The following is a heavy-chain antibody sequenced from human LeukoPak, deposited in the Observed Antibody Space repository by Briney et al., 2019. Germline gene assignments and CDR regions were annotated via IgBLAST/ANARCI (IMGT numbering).Heavy chain of an antibody. CDR2: ISSSSSYI. CDR3: ARARGGTNYYDSSIAFDI. CDR1: GFTFSSYS. V-gene: IGHV3-21*01. D-gene: IGHD3-22*01. Sequence: GGSLRLSCAASGFTFSSYSMNWVRQAPGKGLEWVSSISSSSSYIYYADSVKGRFTISRDNAKNSLYLQMNSLRAEDTAVYYCARARGGTNYYDSSIAFDIWGQGTMVTVSS. J-gene: IGHJ3*02.